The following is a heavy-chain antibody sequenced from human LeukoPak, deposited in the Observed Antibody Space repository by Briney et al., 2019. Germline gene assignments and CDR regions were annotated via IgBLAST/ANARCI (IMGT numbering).Heavy chain of an antibody. V-gene: IGHV1-2*02. Sequence: ASVKVSCKASGYTFTGYYMHWVRQAPGQGLEWMGWINPNSGGTKNAQKFQGRVTMTRDTSISTAYMELSSLRSDDTAVYYCARGPSGYHRAYFDYWGQGTLLTVSS. CDR3: ARGPSGYHRAYFDY. D-gene: IGHD5-12*01. J-gene: IGHJ4*02. CDR1: GYTFTGYY. CDR2: INPNSGGT.